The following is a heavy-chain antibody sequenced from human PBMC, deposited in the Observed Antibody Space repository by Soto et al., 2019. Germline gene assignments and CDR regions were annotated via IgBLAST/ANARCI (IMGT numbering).Heavy chain of an antibody. Sequence: EVQLVESGGGLVKPGGSLRLSCAASRFSVTNAWMSWVRQAPGKGLEWVGHIKSKADGGTADYAAPVEGRFTISRDGSRNTLYLQMNSLKTEDTAVYYCATDGGLSHEPVTAHGGQGTLVTVSP. CDR3: ATDGGLSHEPVTAH. V-gene: IGHV3-15*01. CDR2: IKSKADGGTA. J-gene: IGHJ4*02. D-gene: IGHD1-20*01. CDR1: RFSVTNAW.